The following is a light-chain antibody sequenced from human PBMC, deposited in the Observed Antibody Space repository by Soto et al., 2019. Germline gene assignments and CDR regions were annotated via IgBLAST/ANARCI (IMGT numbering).Light chain of an antibody. V-gene: IGKV1-5*01. CDR2: DAS. CDR3: HQYYSFPGT. CDR1: QGISRW. J-gene: IGKJ1*01. Sequence: DIQMTQSPSTLSASVGDRVTITCRASQGISRWLAWYQQKPGKAPMLLIYDASTLESGVPSRFSGSGSGTEFTLSISSLQPDDFATFYCHQYYSFPGTFGQGTKVEIK.